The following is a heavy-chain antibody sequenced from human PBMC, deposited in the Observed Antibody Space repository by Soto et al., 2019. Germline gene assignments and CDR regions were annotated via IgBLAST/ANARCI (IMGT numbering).Heavy chain of an antibody. CDR2: ISYDGSNK. D-gene: IGHD1-1*01. Sequence: GGSLRLSCAASGFTFSSYGMHWVRQAPGKGLEWVAVISYDGSNKYYADSVKGRFTISRDNSKNTLYLQMNSLRAEDTAVYYCAKSRXTGPLDYWGQGTLVPVSS. CDR3: AKSRXTGPLDY. J-gene: IGHJ4*02. CDR1: GFTFSSYG. V-gene: IGHV3-30*18.